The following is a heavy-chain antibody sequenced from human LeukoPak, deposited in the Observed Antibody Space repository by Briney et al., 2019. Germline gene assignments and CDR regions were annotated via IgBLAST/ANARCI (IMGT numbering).Heavy chain of an antibody. D-gene: IGHD6-19*01. CDR3: VKGGSSGWNYYFDY. J-gene: IGHJ4*02. CDR2: ISWNSGSI. V-gene: IGHV3-9*01. Sequence: GGSLRLSCAASGFTFSSYWMSWVRQAPGKGLEWVSGISWNSGSIDYADSVKGRFTISRDNAKNSLYLQMKSLRGEDTALYYCVKGGSSGWNYYFDYWGQGTLVTVSS. CDR1: GFTFSSYW.